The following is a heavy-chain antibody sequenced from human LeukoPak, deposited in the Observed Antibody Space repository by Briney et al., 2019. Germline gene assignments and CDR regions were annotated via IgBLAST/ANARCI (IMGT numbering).Heavy chain of an antibody. V-gene: IGHV3-64*01. CDR1: GFTFSSYS. Sequence: GGSLRLSCAASGFTFSSYSMHWVRQAPGKGLEYVSSISPYGGSTYYANSVKGRFTISRDNSKNTLHLQMGSLRAKDTAVYYCARTRDDYDSGSYLGWFDPWGQGTRVTVSS. J-gene: IGHJ5*02. D-gene: IGHD3-10*01. CDR3: ARTRDDYDSGSYLGWFDP. CDR2: ISPYGGST.